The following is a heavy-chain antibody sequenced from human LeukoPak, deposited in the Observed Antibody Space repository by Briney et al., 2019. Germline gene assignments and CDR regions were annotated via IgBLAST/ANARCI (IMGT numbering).Heavy chain of an antibody. J-gene: IGHJ6*02. CDR1: GGSISSYY. V-gene: IGHV4-59*08. D-gene: IGHD4-17*01. CDR2: IYYSGST. Sequence: SETLSLTCTVSGGSISSYYWSWIRQPPGKGLEWIGYIYYSGSTNYNPSLKSRVTISVDTSKNQFSLKLSSVTAADTAVYYCASGSVTTDQYYYGMDVWGQGTTVTVSS. CDR3: ASGSVTTDQYYYGMDV.